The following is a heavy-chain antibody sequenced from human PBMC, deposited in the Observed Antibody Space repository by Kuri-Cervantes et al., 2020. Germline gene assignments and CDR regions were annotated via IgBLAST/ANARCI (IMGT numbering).Heavy chain of an antibody. D-gene: IGHD3/OR15-3a*01. Sequence: SETLSLTCTVSGGSISSGSYYWSWIRQPPGKGLEWIGEINHSGSTNYSPSLKSRVTISVDTSKNQFSLKLSSVTAADTAVYYCASTLGPTDAFDIWGQGTMVTVSS. J-gene: IGHJ3*02. CDR2: INHSGST. CDR3: ASTLGPTDAFDI. CDR1: GGSISSGSYY. V-gene: IGHV4-39*07.